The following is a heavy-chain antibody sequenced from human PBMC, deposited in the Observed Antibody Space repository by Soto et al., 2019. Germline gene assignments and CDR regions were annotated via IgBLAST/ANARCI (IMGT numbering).Heavy chain of an antibody. J-gene: IGHJ4*02. D-gene: IGHD2-2*01. CDR3: AAVTCNREYLP. V-gene: IGHV3-72*01. CDR2: IRNEPSGYTK. Sequence: EVQLVASGGGLVQPGGSLRLSCVASGFSLSDHYMDWVRQAPGKGLEWLGLIRNEPSGYTKNYAASVKGRFTISRDDSQNSLFLQMDRLTAEDAAIYYCAAVTCNREYLPWCQGTLVTVSS. CDR1: GFSLSDHY.